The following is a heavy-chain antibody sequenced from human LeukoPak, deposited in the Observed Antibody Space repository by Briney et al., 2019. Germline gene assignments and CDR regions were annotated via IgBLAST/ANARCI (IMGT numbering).Heavy chain of an antibody. CDR2: ISVSGDST. CDR1: GFTFSNFA. D-gene: IGHD6-19*01. CDR3: AKEAKQWLVPRSFDY. Sequence: GGSLRLSCAASGFTFSNFAMSWVRQAPGKGLEWVSAISVSGDSTYYADSVKGRFTISRDNSKNTLYLQMNSLRAEDTAVYYCAKEAKQWLVPRSFDYWGQGTLVTVSS. J-gene: IGHJ4*02. V-gene: IGHV3-23*01.